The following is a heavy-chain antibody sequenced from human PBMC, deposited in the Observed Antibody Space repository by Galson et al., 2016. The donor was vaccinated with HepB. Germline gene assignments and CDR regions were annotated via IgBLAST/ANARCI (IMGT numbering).Heavy chain of an antibody. J-gene: IGHJ6*03. CDR3: ASNPYYYDYMDV. CDR1: GGTFNNYG. CDR2: IIPLFGTA. V-gene: IGHV1-69*13. Sequence: SVKVSCKASGGTFNNYGISWVRQAPGQGLEWMGGIIPLFGTANYTQRFQGRVTITADESTSTVYMELSRLSSEDTAVYFCASNPYYYDYMDVWGKGNTVTVSS.